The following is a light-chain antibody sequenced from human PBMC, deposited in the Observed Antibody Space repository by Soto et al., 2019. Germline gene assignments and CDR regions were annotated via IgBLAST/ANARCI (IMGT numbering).Light chain of an antibody. V-gene: IGKV3-20*01. J-gene: IGKJ4*01. CDR3: QQYGRSPLT. Sequence: EIVLTQSPGTVSLSPGERATLSCRASQYVDYNYLAWYQQKPGQAPRLLIYGVSTRAAGISDRFSGSGSGTDFTLTISRLEPEDVAVYHCQQYGRSPLTCGGGTKVEIK. CDR2: GVS. CDR1: QYVDYNY.